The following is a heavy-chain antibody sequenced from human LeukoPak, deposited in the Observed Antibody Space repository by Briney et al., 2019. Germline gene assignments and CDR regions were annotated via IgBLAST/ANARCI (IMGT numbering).Heavy chain of an antibody. CDR3: AKSGYNRFDY. Sequence: PGRSLRLSCAASGFTFSSYAIHWVRQAPGKGLEWVAVISYDGSNKYYADSVKGRFTISRDNSKNTLYLQMNSLRAEDTAVYYCAKSGYNRFDYWGQGTLVTVSS. CDR1: GFTFSSYA. CDR2: ISYDGSNK. V-gene: IGHV3-30*18. J-gene: IGHJ4*02. D-gene: IGHD5-24*01.